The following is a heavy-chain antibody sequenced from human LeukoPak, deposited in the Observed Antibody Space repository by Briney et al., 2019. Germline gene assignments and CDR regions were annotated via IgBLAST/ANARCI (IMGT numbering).Heavy chain of an antibody. D-gene: IGHD3-22*01. J-gene: IGHJ4*02. V-gene: IGHV4-59*01. Sequence: SETLSLTCTVSGGSISSYYWSWIRQPPGKGLEWIGYIYYSGGTNYNPSLKSRVTISVDTSKNQFSLKLSSVTAADTAVYYCARVTGYMIEDYFDYWGQGTLVTVSS. CDR3: ARVTGYMIEDYFDY. CDR2: IYYSGGT. CDR1: GGSISSYY.